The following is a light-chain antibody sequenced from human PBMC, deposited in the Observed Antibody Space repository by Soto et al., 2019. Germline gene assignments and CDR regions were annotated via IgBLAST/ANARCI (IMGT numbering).Light chain of an antibody. CDR3: QQYGSSPRT. CDR1: QSVSSSY. Sequence: EIVLTQSPGTLSLSPGERATLSCRASQSVSSSYLAWYQQKPGQAPRLLIYGASGRATGIPDRFSGSGSGTDFTLTISRLGPEDFAVYYCQQYGSSPRTFGQGTKVDI. V-gene: IGKV3-20*01. J-gene: IGKJ1*01. CDR2: GAS.